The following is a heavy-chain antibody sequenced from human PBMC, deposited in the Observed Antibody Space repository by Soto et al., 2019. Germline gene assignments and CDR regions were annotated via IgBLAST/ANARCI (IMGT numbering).Heavy chain of an antibody. Sequence: SETLSLTCTVSGGSISSYYWSWIRQPPGKGLEWIGYIYYSGSTNYNPSLKSRVTISVDTSKNQFSLKLSSVTAADKAVYYCARGSMVRGVNYWGQGTLVTVSS. V-gene: IGHV4-59*01. D-gene: IGHD3-10*01. CDR2: IYYSGST. CDR3: ARGSMVRGVNY. CDR1: GGSISSYY. J-gene: IGHJ4*02.